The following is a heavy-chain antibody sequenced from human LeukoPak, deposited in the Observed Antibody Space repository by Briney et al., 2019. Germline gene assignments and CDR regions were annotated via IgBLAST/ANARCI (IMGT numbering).Heavy chain of an antibody. D-gene: IGHD3-10*01. V-gene: IGHV3-74*01. J-gene: IGHJ3*02. Sequence: PGGSLRLSCAASGFTLSNYWMYWVRQAPGKGLECVARSNGDGSTTNYADSVKGRFIISRDNAKNTLYLQMNSLRAEDTAVYYCARSRGAFDIWGQGTMVTVSS. CDR1: GFTLSNYW. CDR3: ARSRGAFDI. CDR2: SNGDGSTT.